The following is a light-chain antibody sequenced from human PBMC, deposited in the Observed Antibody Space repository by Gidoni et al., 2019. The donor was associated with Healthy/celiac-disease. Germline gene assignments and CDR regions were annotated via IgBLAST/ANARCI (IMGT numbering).Light chain of an antibody. CDR3: QQRSNWPLLT. J-gene: IGKJ4*01. CDR2: DAS. V-gene: IGKV3-11*01. Sequence: ELGLTQSPATLSLSPGERDTLSCRASQSVSSYLAWYQQKPGQAPRLLIYDASSRATGIPARFSGSGSGTDFTLTISSLEPEDFAVYYCQQRSNWPLLTFGGGTKVEIK. CDR1: QSVSSY.